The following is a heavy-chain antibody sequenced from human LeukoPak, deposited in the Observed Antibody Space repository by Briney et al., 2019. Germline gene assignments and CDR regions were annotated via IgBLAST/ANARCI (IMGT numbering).Heavy chain of an antibody. CDR3: VRGVATVVNRFDY. CDR2: IYTSGST. D-gene: IGHD5-12*01. V-gene: IGHV4-4*07. CDR1: GGSISSYY. J-gene: IGHJ4*02. Sequence: SETLSLTRTVSGGSISSYYWSWIRQPAGKGLEWIGRIYTSGSTNYNPSLKSRVTMSVDTSKNQFSLNLNSVTAADTAVYYRVRGVATVVNRFDYWGQGTLVTVSS.